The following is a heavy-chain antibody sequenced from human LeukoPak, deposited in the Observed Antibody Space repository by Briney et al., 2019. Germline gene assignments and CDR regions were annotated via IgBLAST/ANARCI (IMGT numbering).Heavy chain of an antibody. D-gene: IGHD6-13*01. V-gene: IGHV4-59*08. CDR1: GGSISSYY. CDR2: IYYSGST. Sequence: SETLSLTCTVSGGSISSYYWSWIRQPPGKGLEWIGYIYYSGSTNYNPSLKSRVTISVDTSKNQLSLKLRSVTAADTAVYYCARLGPGYSSTWSNDAFAIWGQGTVVTVSS. CDR3: ARLGPGYSSTWSNDAFAI. J-gene: IGHJ3*02.